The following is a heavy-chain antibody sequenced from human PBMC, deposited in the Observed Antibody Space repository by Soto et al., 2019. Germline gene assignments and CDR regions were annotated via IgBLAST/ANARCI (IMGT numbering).Heavy chain of an antibody. CDR2: IFHGGGT. J-gene: IGHJ4*02. CDR3: ARPHYDSNTFYSFFDY. Sequence: SETLSLTCDVSGESFSGYYWSWIRQPPGKGLEWIGQIFHGGGTNYSPSLKSRVTISVDTSKNQFSLELTSVTAADTAVYYCARPHYDSNTFYSFFDYWGQGTLVTVSS. V-gene: IGHV4-34*12. D-gene: IGHD3-22*01. CDR1: GESFSGYY.